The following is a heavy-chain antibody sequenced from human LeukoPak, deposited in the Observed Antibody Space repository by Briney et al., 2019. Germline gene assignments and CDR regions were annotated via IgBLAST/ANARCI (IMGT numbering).Heavy chain of an antibody. CDR3: ARDLVAATSTFAF. CDR1: GFTFSNCA. D-gene: IGHD1-26*01. J-gene: IGHJ4*02. Sequence: GGSLRLSCAGSGFTFSNCAMNWVRQAPGKGLEWVSGIIGSGDATYFADSVRGRFTISRDNSKNTLYLQMNSLRAEDTALYYCARDLVAATSTFAFWGQGTLVTVSS. CDR2: IIGSGDAT. V-gene: IGHV3-23*01.